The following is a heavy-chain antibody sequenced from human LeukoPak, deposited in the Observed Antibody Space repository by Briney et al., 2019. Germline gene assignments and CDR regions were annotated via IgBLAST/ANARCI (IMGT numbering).Heavy chain of an antibody. J-gene: IGHJ4*02. CDR3: TKDLGKEYSGYGFDY. V-gene: IGHV3-23*01. CDR1: GFIFSSYA. Sequence: GGSLRLSCAASGFIFSSYAMNWVRQAPEKGLEWVSTISGSGGYTYYADSVKGSVTISRDNSRHTLYLQMNSRRAEDTAIYYCTKDLGKEYSGYGFDYWGQGTLVTVSS. D-gene: IGHD5-12*01. CDR2: ISGSGGYT.